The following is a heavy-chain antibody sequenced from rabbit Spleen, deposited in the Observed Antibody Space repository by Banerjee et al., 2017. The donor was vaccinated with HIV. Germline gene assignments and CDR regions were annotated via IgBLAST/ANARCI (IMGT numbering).Heavy chain of an antibody. CDR3: VREVAGKFNL. CDR1: GVSFSHGYV. Sequence: QLEESGGGLVKPEGSLTLTCKASGVSFSHGYVMCWVRQAPGKGLEWIGDIDPIFGIAVYATWVNGRFTVSSHNAQTTLYLQLNSLTAADTATYFCVREVAGKFNLWGPGTLVTVS. V-gene: IGHV1S7*01. D-gene: IGHD4-1*01. J-gene: IGHJ4*01. CDR2: IDPIFGIA.